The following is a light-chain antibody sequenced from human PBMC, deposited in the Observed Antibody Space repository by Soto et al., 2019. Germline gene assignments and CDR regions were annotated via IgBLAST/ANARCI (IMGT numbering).Light chain of an antibody. J-gene: IGKJ2*01. V-gene: IGKV3-20*01. Sequence: VLTQSPGTLSLSPGERATLSCRASQSVTNYLVWYQQKAGQAPRLLIYGASSRAPGIPDRFSGSGSGTDFTLTINRLGPEDSAVYYCQQFDTSPYTVGQGTKLEIK. CDR3: QQFDTSPYT. CDR2: GAS. CDR1: QSVTNY.